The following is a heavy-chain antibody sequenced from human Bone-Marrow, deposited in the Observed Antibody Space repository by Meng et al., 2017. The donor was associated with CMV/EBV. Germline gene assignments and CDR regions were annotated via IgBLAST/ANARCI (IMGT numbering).Heavy chain of an antibody. V-gene: IGHV1-3*02. J-gene: IGHJ6*02. Sequence: ASVKVSCKASGYTFISYTMHWVRQAPGQRLEWMGWSNAGNGNTKYSQEFQGGVTMTRNTSISTAYMELSSLRSEDTAVYYCARVRCSSTSCYTVRLFWLNYYGMDVWGQGTTVTVSS. CDR3: ARVRCSSTSCYTVRLFWLNYYGMDV. D-gene: IGHD2-2*02. CDR2: SNAGNGNT. CDR1: GYTFISYT.